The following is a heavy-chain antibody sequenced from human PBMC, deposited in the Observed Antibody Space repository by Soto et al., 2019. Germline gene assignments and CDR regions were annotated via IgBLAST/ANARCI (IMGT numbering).Heavy chain of an antibody. J-gene: IGHJ6*02. CDR1: GITFTSSA. CDR3: APVGWYGKNYYYGMDV. Sequence: SVKVSCKASGITFTSSAVQWVRQARGQRLEWIGWIVVGSGNTNYAQKFQERVTITRDMSTSTAYMELSSLRSEDTAVYYCAPVGWYGKNYYYGMDVWGQGTTVTVSS. V-gene: IGHV1-58*01. CDR2: IVVGSGNT. D-gene: IGHD6-19*01.